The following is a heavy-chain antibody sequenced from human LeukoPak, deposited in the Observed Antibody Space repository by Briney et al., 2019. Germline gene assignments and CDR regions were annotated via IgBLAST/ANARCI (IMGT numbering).Heavy chain of an antibody. D-gene: IGHD2-15*01. Sequence: SETLSLTCTVSGGSMSSYYWSWLRQPPGKGLEWIGYTSYSGNTNYNPSLKSRVTISVDTSKNQFSLKLSSVTAADTAVYYCARLPACSGGSCFRAFDIWGQGTMVTVSS. CDR3: ARLPACSGGSCFRAFDI. CDR2: TSYSGNT. J-gene: IGHJ3*02. CDR1: GGSMSSYY. V-gene: IGHV4-59*08.